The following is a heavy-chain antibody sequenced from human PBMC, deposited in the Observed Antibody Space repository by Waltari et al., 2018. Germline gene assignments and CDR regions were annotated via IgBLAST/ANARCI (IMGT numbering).Heavy chain of an antibody. V-gene: IGHV1-69*12. Sequence: QVQLVQSGAEVKKPGSSVKVSCKASGGTFSSYAISWVRQAPGQGLEWMGGIIPIFGTANYAQKFQGRVTITADESTSTAYMELSSLRSEDTAVYYCARVGAAGVAQGYYYYGMDVWGQGTTVTVSS. CDR3: ARVGAAGVAQGYYYYGMDV. J-gene: IGHJ6*02. D-gene: IGHD6-13*01. CDR2: IIPIFGTA. CDR1: GGTFSSYA.